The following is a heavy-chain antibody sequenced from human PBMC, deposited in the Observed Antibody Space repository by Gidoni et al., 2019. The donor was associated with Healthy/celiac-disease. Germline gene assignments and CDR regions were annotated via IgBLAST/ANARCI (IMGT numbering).Heavy chain of an antibody. D-gene: IGHD1-7*01. Sequence: QVQLVQSGAEVKKPGSSVKVSCKASGGTFSSYAISGVRQAPGQGLEWMGGIIPIFGTANYAQKFQGRVTITADESTSTAYMELSSLRSEDTAVYYCARVITGTTNPYYYYMDVWGKGTTVTVSS. CDR1: GGTFSSYA. J-gene: IGHJ6*03. V-gene: IGHV1-69*01. CDR2: IIPIFGTA. CDR3: ARVITGTTNPYYYYMDV.